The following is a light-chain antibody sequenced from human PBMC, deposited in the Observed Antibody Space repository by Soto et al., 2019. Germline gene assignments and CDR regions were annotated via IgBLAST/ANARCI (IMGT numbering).Light chain of an antibody. CDR2: DAS. J-gene: IGKJ1*01. Sequence: DIQVTQSPSTLSASVGARVTITCGASQSIGTWLAWYQQKPGKAPKLLIFDASTLESGVPSRFRGSRSGTDFTLTISSLQPDDFATYYCQQYSDSSGAFGHGTKVDIK. CDR3: QQYSDSSGA. CDR1: QSIGTW. V-gene: IGKV1-5*01.